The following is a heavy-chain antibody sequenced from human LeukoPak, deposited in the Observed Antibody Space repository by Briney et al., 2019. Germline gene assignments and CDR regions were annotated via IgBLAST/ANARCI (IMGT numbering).Heavy chain of an antibody. CDR3: ARHDTAIVTDY. CDR2: INYSGYT. CDR1: GGSISSSYFY. V-gene: IGHV4-39*01. Sequence: PSETLSLTCTISGGSISSSYFYWGWIRQPPGKGLEWIGSINYSGYTYHNPSLKSRVTMSVDTSKNQFSLNLSSVTAADTAVYYCARHDTAIVTDYWGQRTLVTVSS. J-gene: IGHJ4*02. D-gene: IGHD5-18*01.